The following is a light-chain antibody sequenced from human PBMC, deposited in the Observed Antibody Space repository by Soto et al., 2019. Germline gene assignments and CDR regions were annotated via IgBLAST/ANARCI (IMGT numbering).Light chain of an antibody. J-gene: IGLJ3*02. CDR1: SSDVGGYNF. V-gene: IGLV2-8*01. CDR3: SSFGGGNKVL. Sequence: QSALTPPPSASGSPGQSVTISCTGTSSDVGGYNFVSWYQQHPGKVPKTMIYEVSKRPSGVPDRFSCSKSGNTASLTVSGLQAEDEAYYYCSSFGGGNKVLFGGGTKLTVL. CDR2: EVS.